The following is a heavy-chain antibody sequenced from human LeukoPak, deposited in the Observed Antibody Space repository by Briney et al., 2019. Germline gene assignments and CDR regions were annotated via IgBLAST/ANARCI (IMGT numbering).Heavy chain of an antibody. Sequence: GGSLRLSCAASGFTVSSNYMSWVRQAPGKGLEWVSVIYSGGSTYYADSVKGRFTISRDNSKNTLYLQMNSLRAEDTAVYYCARGARWELLSSDAFDIWGQGTMVTVSS. J-gene: IGHJ3*02. D-gene: IGHD1-26*01. CDR2: IYSGGST. V-gene: IGHV3-66*01. CDR1: GFTVSSNY. CDR3: ARGARWELLSSDAFDI.